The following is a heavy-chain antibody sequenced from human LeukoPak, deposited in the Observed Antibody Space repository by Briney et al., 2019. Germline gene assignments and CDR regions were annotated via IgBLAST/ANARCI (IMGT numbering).Heavy chain of an antibody. CDR2: IRYDGSNK. D-gene: IGHD3-22*01. J-gene: IGHJ4*02. V-gene: IGHV3-30*02. CDR3: AKDADISVELVVITSFDS. Sequence: GGSLRPSCAASGFTFSSYGMHWVRQAPGKGLEWVALIRYDGSNKYYADSVKGRFTISRDNSKNTLYLQMNSLRAEDTAVYYCAKDADISVELVVITSFDSWGQGTLVTVSS. CDR1: GFTFSSYG.